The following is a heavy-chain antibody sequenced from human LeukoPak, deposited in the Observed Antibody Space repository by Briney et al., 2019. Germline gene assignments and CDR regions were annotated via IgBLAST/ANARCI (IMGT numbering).Heavy chain of an antibody. Sequence: SETLPLTCTVSGGSISSSSNYWGWIRQPPGKGLEWIGSVYFSGSTYYNPSLKSRVTISLDTSKNHLSLKLRSVTAADTAVYYCARLGSTWFGGGDWFDPWGQGTLVTVSS. V-gene: IGHV4-39*02. J-gene: IGHJ5*02. D-gene: IGHD3-10*01. CDR2: VYFSGST. CDR3: ARLGSTWFGGGDWFDP. CDR1: GGSISSSSNY.